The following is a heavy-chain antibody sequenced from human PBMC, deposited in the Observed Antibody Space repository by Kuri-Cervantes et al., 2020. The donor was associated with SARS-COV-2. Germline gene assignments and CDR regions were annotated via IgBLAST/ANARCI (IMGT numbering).Heavy chain of an antibody. CDR3: ARDRGSGSCYDY. D-gene: IGHD3-10*01. V-gene: IGHV1-46*01. CDR2: INPDGGGT. CDR1: GYTFTRYH. Sequence: ASVKVSCKTSGYTFTRYHIHWVRRARGQGLEWLGVINPDGGGTSYAPTFKGRVTMTSDTSTSTVYMELSSLKSDDTAIYYCARDRGSGSCYDYWGQEPWSPSPQ. J-gene: IGHJ4*01.